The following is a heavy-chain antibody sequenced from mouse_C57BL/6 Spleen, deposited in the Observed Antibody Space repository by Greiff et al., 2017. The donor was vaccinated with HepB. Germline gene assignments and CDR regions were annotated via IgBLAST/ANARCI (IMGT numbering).Heavy chain of an antibody. Sequence: EVHLVESGGGLVKPGGSLKLSCAASGFTFSSYAMSWVRQTPEKRLEWVATISDGGSYTYYPDNVKGRFTISRDNAKNNLYLQMSHLKSEDTAMYYCARDHGSSYPFAMDYWGQGTSVTVSS. J-gene: IGHJ4*01. D-gene: IGHD1-1*01. CDR3: ARDHGSSYPFAMDY. V-gene: IGHV5-4*01. CDR2: ISDGGSYT. CDR1: GFTFSSYA.